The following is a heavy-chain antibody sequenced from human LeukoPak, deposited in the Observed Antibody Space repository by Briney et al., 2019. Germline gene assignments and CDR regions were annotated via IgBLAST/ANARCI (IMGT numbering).Heavy chain of an antibody. CDR3: ARDRGYSYGKTGVDY. Sequence: SETLSLTCTVSGGSISSYYWSWIRQPPGKGLEWIGYIYYSGSTNYNPSLKSRVTISVDTSKNQFSLKLSSVTAADTAVYYCARDRGYSYGKTGVDYWGQGTLVTVSS. D-gene: IGHD5-18*01. V-gene: IGHV4-59*01. J-gene: IGHJ4*02. CDR1: GGSISSYY. CDR2: IYYSGST.